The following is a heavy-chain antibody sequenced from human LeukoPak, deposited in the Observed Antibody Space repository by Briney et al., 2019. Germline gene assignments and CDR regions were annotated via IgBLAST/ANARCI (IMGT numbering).Heavy chain of an antibody. D-gene: IGHD3-3*01. CDR3: ARDTNDFWSGYSI. CDR1: GFTFSSYS. Sequence: GGSLRPSCAASGFTFSSYSMNWVRQAPGKGLEWVSYISSSSSTIYYADSVKGRFTISRDNAKNSLYLQMNSLRAEDTAVYYCARDTNDFWSGYSIWGQGTLVTVSS. CDR2: ISSSSSTI. V-gene: IGHV3-48*01. J-gene: IGHJ4*02.